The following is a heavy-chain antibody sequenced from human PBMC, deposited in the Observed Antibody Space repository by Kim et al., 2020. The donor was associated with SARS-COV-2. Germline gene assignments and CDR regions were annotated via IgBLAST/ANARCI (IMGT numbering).Heavy chain of an antibody. CDR2: T. J-gene: IGHJ4*02. D-gene: IGHD1-7*01. CDR3: ASGQWNYYFDY. Sequence: TNHAQKLKGRVTMTTDTSTSTAYMELRSLRSDDTAVYYCASGQWNYYFDYWGQGTLVTVSS. V-gene: IGHV1-18*01.